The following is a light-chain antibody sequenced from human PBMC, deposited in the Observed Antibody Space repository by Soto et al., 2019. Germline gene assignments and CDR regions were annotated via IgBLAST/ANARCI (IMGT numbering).Light chain of an antibody. CDR2: GAS. CDR1: ESISSN. V-gene: IGKV3-15*01. J-gene: IGKJ1*01. Sequence: EVVLTQSPVTLSVSPGETATLSCRASESISSNLAWYQQKPGQAPRLLVYGASTRATGIPARFSGSVSGTEFTLTISRLQSEDFAIYYCQQYSKWPRTFGQGTKV. CDR3: QQYSKWPRT.